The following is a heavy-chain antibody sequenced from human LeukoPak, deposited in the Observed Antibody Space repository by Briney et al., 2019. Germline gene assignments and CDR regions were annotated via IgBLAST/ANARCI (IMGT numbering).Heavy chain of an antibody. D-gene: IGHD4-17*01. CDR1: GLTVMSSH. J-gene: IGHJ4*02. V-gene: IGHV3-66*01. Sequence: GGPLRLSCAASGLTVMSSHMTWVRQAPGKGLEWISVTYSGGTTSYADSEKDRFTSSRDNSKNTHYLQMNSLRVEDTAVYYCARESPTTVTYFDYWGQGTLVTVSS. CDR3: ARESPTTVTYFDY. CDR2: TYSGGTT.